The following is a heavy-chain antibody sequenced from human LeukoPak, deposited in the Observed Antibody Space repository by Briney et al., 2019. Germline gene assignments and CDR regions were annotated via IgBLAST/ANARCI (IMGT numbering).Heavy chain of an antibody. CDR1: GGSIRSSYYY. CDR3: ARKASIRGGFH. J-gene: IGHJ4*02. D-gene: IGHD2-2*01. CDR2: INHSGST. Sequence: SETLSLTCTVSGGSIRSSYYYWGWIRQPPGKGLEWIGEINHSGSTNYNPSLKSRITISVDTSKNQFSLKLISVTAADTAVYYCARKASIRGGFHWGQGTLVTVSS. V-gene: IGHV4-39*07.